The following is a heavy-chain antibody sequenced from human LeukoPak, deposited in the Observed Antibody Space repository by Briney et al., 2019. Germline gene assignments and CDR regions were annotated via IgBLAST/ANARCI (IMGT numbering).Heavy chain of an antibody. CDR2: ITFSSSYI. CDR3: ARDWDTSGWHQFGIDV. J-gene: IGHJ6*02. D-gene: IGHD6-19*01. Sequence: GGSLRLSCAAPGFSFTSYSMNWVRQAPGKGLEWVSSITFSSSYIYYADSVKGRFTISRDDAKNSLYLQMNNLRAEDTAVYYCARDWDTSGWHQFGIDVWGQGTTVTVSS. V-gene: IGHV3-21*01. CDR1: GFSFTSYS.